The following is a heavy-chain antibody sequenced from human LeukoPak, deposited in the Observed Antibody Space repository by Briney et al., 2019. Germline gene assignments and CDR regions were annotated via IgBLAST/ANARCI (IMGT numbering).Heavy chain of an antibody. CDR1: GFTFSSYS. J-gene: IGHJ4*02. Sequence: QAGGSLRLSCAASGFTFSSYSMNWVRQAPGKGLEWVSYISSSSSTIYYADSVKGRFTISRDNAKNTLYLQMNSLRAEDTAVYYCARRIAAAAAPYYFDYWGQGTLVTVSS. CDR2: ISSSSSTI. V-gene: IGHV3-48*04. D-gene: IGHD6-13*01. CDR3: ARRIAAAAAPYYFDY.